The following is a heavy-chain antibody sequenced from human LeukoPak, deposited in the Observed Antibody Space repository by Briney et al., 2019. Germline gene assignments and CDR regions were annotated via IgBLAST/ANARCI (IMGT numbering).Heavy chain of an antibody. CDR3: ARTAPAAIYWFDP. Sequence: GGSLRLSCAASGFTFSTYAMTWVRQAPGKGLEWVSAISGSGGSKYYADSVKGRFTISRDNSKNTLYLQMNSLRAEDTAVYYCARTAPAAIYWFDPWGQGTLVTVSS. J-gene: IGHJ5*02. CDR2: ISGSGGSK. CDR1: GFTFSTYA. V-gene: IGHV3-23*01. D-gene: IGHD2-2*02.